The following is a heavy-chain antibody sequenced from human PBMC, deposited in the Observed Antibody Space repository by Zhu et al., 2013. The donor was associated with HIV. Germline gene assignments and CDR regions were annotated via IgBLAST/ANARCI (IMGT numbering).Heavy chain of an antibody. J-gene: IGHJ4*02. D-gene: IGHD1-26*01. CDR1: GYTFTGYY. CDR2: INPNSGGT. CDR3: ARVTFRWELTFDY. Sequence: QVQLVQSGAEVKKPGASVKVSCKAPGYTFTGYYMHWVRQAPGQGLEWMGWINPNSGGTNYAQKFQGRVTMIRDTSISTAYMELSRLRSDDTAVYYCARVTFRWELTFDYWGQGTLVTVSS. V-gene: IGHV1-2*02.